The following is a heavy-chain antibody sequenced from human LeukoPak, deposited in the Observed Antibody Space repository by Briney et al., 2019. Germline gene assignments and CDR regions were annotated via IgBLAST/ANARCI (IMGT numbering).Heavy chain of an antibody. CDR3: AGGGDSGGYYYPMFDY. CDR2: INHSGST. Sequence: SETLSLTRAVYGGSFSGYYWSWIRQPPGKGLEWIGEINHSGSTNYNPSLKSRVTISVDTSKNQFSLKLSSVTAADTAVYYCAGGGDSGGYYYPMFDYWGQGTLVTVSS. V-gene: IGHV4-34*01. J-gene: IGHJ4*02. CDR1: GGSFSGYY. D-gene: IGHD3-22*01.